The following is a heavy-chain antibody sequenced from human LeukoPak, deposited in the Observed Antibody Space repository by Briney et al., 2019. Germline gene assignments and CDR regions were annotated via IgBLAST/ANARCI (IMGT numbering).Heavy chain of an antibody. CDR1: GLTFSSYA. J-gene: IGHJ4*02. V-gene: IGHV3-23*01. CDR2: ISGSGDST. D-gene: IGHD2-21*02. CDR3: AKHYQVVTAVQTLDY. Sequence: QPGGSLRLSCAASGLTFSSYAMSWVRQAPGKGLEWVSTISGSGDSTYYADSVKGRFTISRDNSKNTLDLQMNSLRAEDTAVYYCAKHYQVVTAVQTLDYWGQGTLVTVSS.